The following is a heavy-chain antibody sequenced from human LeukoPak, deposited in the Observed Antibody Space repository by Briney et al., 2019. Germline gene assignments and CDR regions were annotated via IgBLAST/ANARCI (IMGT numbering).Heavy chain of an antibody. CDR1: RGSFSGYY. CDR2: INHSGST. D-gene: IGHD6-6*01. J-gene: IGHJ4*02. Sequence: SETLSLTCAVYRGSFSGYYWSWIRQPPGKGLEWIGEINHSGSTNYNPSLKSRVTISVDTSKNQFSLKLSSVTAADTAVYYCARAQYSSSSGIDYWGQGTLVTVSS. CDR3: ARAQYSSSSGIDY. V-gene: IGHV4-34*01.